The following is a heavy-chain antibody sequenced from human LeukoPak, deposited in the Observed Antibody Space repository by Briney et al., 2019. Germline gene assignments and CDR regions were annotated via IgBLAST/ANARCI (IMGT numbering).Heavy chain of an antibody. V-gene: IGHV1-69*05. Sequence: SVKVSCKASGGTFSSYAISWVRQAPGQGLEWMGGIIPIFGTANYAQKFQGRVTITTDESTSTAYMELSSLRSEDTAVYYCVRVPGIAPPQRGFDPWGQGTLVTVSS. CDR3: VRVPGIAPPQRGFDP. J-gene: IGHJ5*02. CDR1: GGTFSSYA. D-gene: IGHD6-13*01. CDR2: IIPIFGTA.